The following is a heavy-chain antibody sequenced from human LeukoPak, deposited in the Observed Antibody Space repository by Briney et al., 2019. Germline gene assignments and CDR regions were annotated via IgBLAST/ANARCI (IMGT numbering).Heavy chain of an antibody. CDR2: IYYSGST. V-gene: IGHV4-39*01. Sequence: PSETLSLTCTVSGGSISSSSYYWGWIRQPPGKGLEWIGSIYYSGSTYYNPSLKSRVTISVDTSKNQFSLKLSSVTAADTAVYYCASTPPRASDINWFDPWGQGTLVTVSS. J-gene: IGHJ5*02. CDR1: GGSISSSSYY. CDR3: ASTPPRASDINWFDP. D-gene: IGHD3-10*01.